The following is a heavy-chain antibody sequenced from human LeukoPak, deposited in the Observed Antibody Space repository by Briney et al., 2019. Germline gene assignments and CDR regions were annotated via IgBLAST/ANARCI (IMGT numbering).Heavy chain of an antibody. J-gene: IGHJ4*02. CDR1: GGSISSYY. V-gene: IGHV4-59*08. CDR2: IYSSGSA. D-gene: IGHD2-2*03. Sequence: SETLSLTCTVSGGSISSYYWSWIRQPPGKGLEWIGYIYSSGSAIYNPSLKSRVTISEDTSKNQFSLKLSSVTAADTAVYYCARGRVDIVVVPAAMSRYFDYWGQGTLVTVSS. CDR3: ARGRVDIVVVPAAMSRYFDY.